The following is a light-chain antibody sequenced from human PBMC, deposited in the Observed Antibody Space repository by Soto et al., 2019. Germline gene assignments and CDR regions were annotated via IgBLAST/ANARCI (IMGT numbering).Light chain of an antibody. J-gene: IGLJ1*01. CDR3: CSYTSSTTL. CDR2: DVT. Sequence: QSVLTQPRSVSGSPGQSVTISCTGTSSDVGRYDYVSWYQQHPGKAPKLIVYDVTERPSGVPDRFSGSKSGNTASLTISGLQAEDEADYSCCSYTSSTTLFGTGTKVTVL. CDR1: SSDVGRYDY. V-gene: IGLV2-11*01.